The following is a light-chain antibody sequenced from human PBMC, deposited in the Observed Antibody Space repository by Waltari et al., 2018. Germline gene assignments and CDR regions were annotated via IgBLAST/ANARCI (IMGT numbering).Light chain of an antibody. V-gene: IGKV3-20*01. CDR1: QSVSSSH. J-gene: IGKJ4*01. Sequence: EIVLTQSPGTLSLSPGERATLSCRATQSVSSSHLAWYQQKPGPAPRLLIPGASSRATGIPDRFSASGSGTDFTLTISRLEPEDFAVYYCQQYGSSPLTFGGGTKVEIK. CDR3: QQYGSSPLT. CDR2: GAS.